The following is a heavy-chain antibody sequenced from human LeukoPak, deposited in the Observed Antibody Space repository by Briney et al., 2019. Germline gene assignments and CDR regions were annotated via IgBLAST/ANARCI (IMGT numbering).Heavy chain of an antibody. CDR2: IYYSGST. J-gene: IGHJ4*02. D-gene: IGHD3-22*01. Sequence: PSETLSLTCAVSGGSISSYYWSWIRQPAGKGLERTGDIYYSGSTNYNPSLKSRVIISADTSKSQFSLKLSSVTAADTAVYYCARGKCDRSAYCPPDYWGQGTLVTVSS. V-gene: IGHV4-59*01. CDR3: ARGKCDRSAYCPPDY. CDR1: GGSISSYY.